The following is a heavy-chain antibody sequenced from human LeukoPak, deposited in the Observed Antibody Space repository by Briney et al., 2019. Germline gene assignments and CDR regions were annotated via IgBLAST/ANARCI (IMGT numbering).Heavy chain of an antibody. CDR1: GGTFNSYA. J-gene: IGHJ5*02. D-gene: IGHD3-9*01. Sequence: GASVKVSCKASGGTFNSYAISWVRQAPGQGLEWMGGIIPIFGTANYAQKFQGRVTITADKSTSTAYMELSSLRSEDTAVYYCASGSTIYDILTGYYSSWFDPWGQRTLVTVSS. V-gene: IGHV1-69*06. CDR3: ASGSTIYDILTGYYSSWFDP. CDR2: IIPIFGTA.